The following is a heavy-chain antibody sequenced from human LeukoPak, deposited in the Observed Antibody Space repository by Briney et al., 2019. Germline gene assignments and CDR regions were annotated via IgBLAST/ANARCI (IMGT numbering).Heavy chain of an antibody. CDR3: VRGSTLRHYQY. D-gene: IGHD3-16*01. CDR2: IYYSGST. V-gene: IGHV4-39*01. Sequence: PSETLSLTCTVSGGSISYYYWGWIRRPPGKGLEWIGSIYYSGSTYYNPSLKSRVTVSVDTSKSQFSLKLSSVTAADTAVYYCVRGSTLRHYQYWGQGTLVTVSS. J-gene: IGHJ4*02. CDR1: GGSISYYY.